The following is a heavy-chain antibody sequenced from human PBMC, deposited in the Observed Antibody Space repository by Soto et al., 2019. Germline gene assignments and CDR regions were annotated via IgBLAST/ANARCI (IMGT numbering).Heavy chain of an antibody. Sequence: PGGSLRLSCAASGFTFSVSAVHWVRQASGKGLEWIGRIRNKVNSYATVYPASVRGRFRLSRDDSKNTAYLQMNSLRTDDTAVYYCARRGSGWGRGTKVTVSS. CDR2: IRNKVNSYAT. CDR3: ARRGSG. CDR1: GFTFSVSA. D-gene: IGHD2-15*01. V-gene: IGHV3-73*01. J-gene: IGHJ3*01.